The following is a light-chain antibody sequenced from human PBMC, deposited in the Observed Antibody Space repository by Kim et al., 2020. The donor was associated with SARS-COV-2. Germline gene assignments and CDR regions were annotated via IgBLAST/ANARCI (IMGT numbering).Light chain of an antibody. CDR3: TSYTSSSKYV. CDR1: SSDVGGYKY. Sequence: GQSITISCTGTSSDVGGYKYVSWYQQHPDKAPKLIIYDATERPSGISNRFSGSKSGNTASLTISGLQVEDEADYYCTSYTSSSKYVFGSGTKVTVL. J-gene: IGLJ1*01. V-gene: IGLV2-14*04. CDR2: DAT.